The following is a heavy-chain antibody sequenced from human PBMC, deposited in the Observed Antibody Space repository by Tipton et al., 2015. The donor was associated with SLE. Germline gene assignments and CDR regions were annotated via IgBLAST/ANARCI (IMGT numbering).Heavy chain of an antibody. CDR2: IYYSGST. Sequence: TLSLTCTVSGGSISSGGYYWSWIRQHPGKGLEWIGYIYYSGSTNYNPSLKSRVTISVDTPKNQFSLKLSSVTAADTAVYYCARILWFREGPQPNGMDVWGQGTTVTVSS. CDR1: GGSISSGGYY. V-gene: IGHV4-61*08. CDR3: ARILWFREGPQPNGMDV. J-gene: IGHJ6*02. D-gene: IGHD3-10*01.